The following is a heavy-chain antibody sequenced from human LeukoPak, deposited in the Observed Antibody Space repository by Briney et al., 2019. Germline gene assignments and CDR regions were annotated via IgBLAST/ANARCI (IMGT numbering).Heavy chain of an antibody. V-gene: IGHV3-23*01. CDR1: GFTFSSYA. CDR2: ISGSGGST. J-gene: IGHJ4*02. CDR3: TKGPVSDIVATAWSY. Sequence: GGSLRLSCAASGFTFSSYAMSWVRQAPGKGLEWVSAISGSGGSTYYADSVKGRFTISRDNSKNTLYLQMNSWRAEDTSVSSWTKGPVSDIVATAWSYWGQGTLVTVSS. D-gene: IGHD5-12*01.